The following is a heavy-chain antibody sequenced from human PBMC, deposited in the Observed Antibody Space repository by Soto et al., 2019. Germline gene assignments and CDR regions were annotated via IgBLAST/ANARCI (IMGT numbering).Heavy chain of an antibody. CDR3: AKDRAADGRYDED. J-gene: IGHJ4*02. Sequence: PGGSLILSCAASGFTFSSYAMSWVRQAPGKGLEWVSAISGSGGSTYYADSVKGRFTISRDNSKNTLYLQMNSLRAEDTAVYYCAKDRAADGRYDEDWGQGPLVTVSS. D-gene: IGHD6-13*01. CDR2: ISGSGGST. CDR1: GFTFSSYA. V-gene: IGHV3-23*01.